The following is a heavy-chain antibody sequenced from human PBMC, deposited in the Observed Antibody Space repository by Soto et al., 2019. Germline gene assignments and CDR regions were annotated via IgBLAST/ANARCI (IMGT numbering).Heavy chain of an antibody. CDR2: ITAYNGNT. CDR1: GYIFTSYG. D-gene: IGHD1-26*01. J-gene: IGHJ5*02. Sequence: QVQLVQSGAEVKKPGASVMVSCKTSGYIFTSYGVSWVRQAPGQGLEWMGWITAYNGNTNYAQKFQGRVTMITDTSTTTAYMELKSLRSDDTAVYYCARGGVGATSGWFDPWAREPWSPSRQ. V-gene: IGHV1-18*01. CDR3: ARGGVGATSGWFDP.